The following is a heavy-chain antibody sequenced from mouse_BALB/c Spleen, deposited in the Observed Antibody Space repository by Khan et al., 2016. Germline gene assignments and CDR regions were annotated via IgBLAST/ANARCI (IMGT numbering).Heavy chain of an antibody. V-gene: IGHV9-3-1*01. CDR3: ARSEGSDDLDY. CDR2: INTYTGEP. Sequence: QIQLVQSGPELKKPGETVKISCKASGYTFTNFGMNWVKQAPGKGLKWMGWINTYTGEPTYTDDFKGRFAFSLETSASTAYLQIITLKNEDTATDVYARSEGSDDLDYWGQGTTLTVSS. D-gene: IGHD1-1*02. CDR1: GYTFTNFG. J-gene: IGHJ2*01.